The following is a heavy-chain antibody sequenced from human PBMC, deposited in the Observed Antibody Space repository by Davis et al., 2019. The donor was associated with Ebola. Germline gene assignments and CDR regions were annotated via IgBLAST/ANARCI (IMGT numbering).Heavy chain of an antibody. D-gene: IGHD3-3*01. CDR3: ARVGYDFWSGYYSENWFDP. CDR1: GGSFSGYY. CDR2: INHSGST. Sequence: MPSETLSLTCAVYGGSFSGYYWSWIRQPPGKGLEWIGEINHSGSTNYNPSLKSRVTISVDTSKNQFSLKLSSVTAADTAVYYCARVGYDFWSGYYSENWFDPWGQGTLVTVSS. J-gene: IGHJ5*02. V-gene: IGHV4-34*01.